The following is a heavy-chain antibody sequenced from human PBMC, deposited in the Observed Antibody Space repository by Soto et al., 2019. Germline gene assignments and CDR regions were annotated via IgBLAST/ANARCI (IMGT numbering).Heavy chain of an antibody. D-gene: IGHD3-22*01. J-gene: IGHJ4*02. V-gene: IGHV3-23*01. CDR1: EFTFSSYA. Sequence: EVPLLEAGGGLVQPGGSLRLSCAASEFTFSSYAMSWVRQAPGKGLGWVSAISGSGGSTYYEDSVKGRFTITRDNSKNTLSLQINSLRAEDTAVYYSAKLGTYYFDSYFDYWGQGTLVTVSS. CDR3: AKLGTYYFDSYFDY. CDR2: ISGSGGST.